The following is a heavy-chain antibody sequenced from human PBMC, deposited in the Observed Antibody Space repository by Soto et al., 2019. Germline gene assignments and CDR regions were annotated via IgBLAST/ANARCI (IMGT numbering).Heavy chain of an antibody. CDR2: IYSTGTA. CDR3: ARDDYYDSNNWLDP. D-gene: IGHD3-22*01. V-gene: IGHV4-4*07. CDR1: CGPINIYY. J-gene: IGHJ5*02. Sequence: SETLSLTCTFSCGPINIYYWSWIRQAAGRGLEWIGRIYSTGTANYNPSLKSRVTMSVDTYENQISLRLSSVTAADTAVYYCARDDYYDSNNWLDPWGQGTLVTVSS.